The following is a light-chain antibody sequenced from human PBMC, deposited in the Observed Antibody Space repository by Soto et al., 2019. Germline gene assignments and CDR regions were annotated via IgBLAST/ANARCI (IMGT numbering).Light chain of an antibody. CDR2: DVS. CDR1: SSYVGGYNY. CDR3: CSYAGSYTFYV. V-gene: IGLV2-11*01. Sequence: VLKQALSVSGAAGQAGRIFYPGTSSYVGGYNYVSWYQQYPGTAPKLMIYDVSMRPSGVPDRFSGSKSGNMASLTISGLQAEDEADYYCCSYAGSYTFYVFGTGTKATVL. J-gene: IGLJ1*01.